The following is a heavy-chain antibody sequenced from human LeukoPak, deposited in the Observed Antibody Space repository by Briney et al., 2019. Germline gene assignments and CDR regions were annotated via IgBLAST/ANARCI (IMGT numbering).Heavy chain of an antibody. CDR3: ASLGEQWLVQYLHY. J-gene: IGHJ4*02. V-gene: IGHV3-30*04. Sequence: GRSLRLSCAASGFTFSSYAMHWVRQAPGKGLEWVAVISYDGSNKYYADSVKGRFTISRDNSKNTLYLQMNSLRAEDTAVYYCASLGEQWLVQYLHYWGQGTLVTVSS. CDR2: ISYDGSNK. D-gene: IGHD6-19*01. CDR1: GFTFSSYA.